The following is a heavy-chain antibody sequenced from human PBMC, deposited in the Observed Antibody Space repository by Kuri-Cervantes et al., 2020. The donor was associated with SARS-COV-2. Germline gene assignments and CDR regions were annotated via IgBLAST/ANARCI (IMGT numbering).Heavy chain of an antibody. CDR1: GFTFSDYY. CDR3: VKGQTGTTLSLDN. J-gene: IGHJ4*02. Sequence: GGSLRLSCAASGFTFSDYYMSWIRQAPGKGLEWVSYISSSGSTIYYADSVKGRFTISRDNAKNSLYLQMNSLRAEDTALYYCVKGQTGTTLSLDNWGQGTLVTVSS. D-gene: IGHD1-1*01. CDR2: ISSSGSTI. V-gene: IGHV3-11*04.